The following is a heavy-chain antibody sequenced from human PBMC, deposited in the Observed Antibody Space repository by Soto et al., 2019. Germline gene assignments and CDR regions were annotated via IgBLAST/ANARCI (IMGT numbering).Heavy chain of an antibody. D-gene: IGHD2-15*01. V-gene: IGHV3-33*08. CDR1: GFTFSSYG. CDR3: ARPIGYCSGGSCYSEGADAFDI. Sequence: GGSLRLSCAASGFTFSSYGMHWVRQAPGKGLEWVAVIWYDGSNKYYADSVKGRFTISRDNSKNTLYLQMNSLRAEDTAVYYCARPIGYCSGGSCYSEGADAFDIRGQRTMVTFSS. J-gene: IGHJ3*02. CDR2: IWYDGSNK.